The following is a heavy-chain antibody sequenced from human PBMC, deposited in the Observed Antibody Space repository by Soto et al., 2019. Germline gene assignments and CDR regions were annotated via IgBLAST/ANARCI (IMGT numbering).Heavy chain of an antibody. CDR2: LCYDGSNK. CDR3: ARDSGLLLVC. CDR1: GFTFSRYG. D-gene: IGHD3-22*01. J-gene: IGHJ4*02. Sequence: GGSLRLSRAASGFTFSRYGMHWVRQAPVKGLEWVAVLCYDGSNKDNADSVKCKFTISRDNFQNTLYLQMNSMRAEDTALYCCARDSGLLLVCWGQGTLVAVT. V-gene: IGHV3-33*01.